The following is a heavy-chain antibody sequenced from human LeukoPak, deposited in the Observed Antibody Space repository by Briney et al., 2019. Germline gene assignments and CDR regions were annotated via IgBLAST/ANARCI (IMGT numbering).Heavy chain of an antibody. CDR1: GYSLSNGFY. D-gene: IGHD1-26*01. CDR2: IFHTGNT. V-gene: IGHV4-38-2*01. Sequence: ASETLTLTCAVSGYSLSNGFYWGWIRQHPGKGLEWIGSIFHTGNTYYNPSLKSRLTISVDTSKNQFSLQLRSVTAADTAVYYCARLRYSGSSLGVFDYWGQGTLVTVSS. CDR3: ARLRYSGSSLGVFDY. J-gene: IGHJ4*02.